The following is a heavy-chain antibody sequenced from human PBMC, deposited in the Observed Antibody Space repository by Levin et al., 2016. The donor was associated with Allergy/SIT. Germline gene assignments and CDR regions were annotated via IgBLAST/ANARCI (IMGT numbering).Heavy chain of an antibody. V-gene: IGHV5-51*01. D-gene: IGHD3-3*01. CDR3: ARLFGGSVPPYYYYAMDV. Sequence: VRQMPGKGLEWMGIIYPGDSDTTYSPSFQGQVTISADKSISTAYLQWRSLKASDTAMYFCARLFGGSVPPYYYYAMDVWGQGTTVTVSS. CDR2: IYPGDSDT. J-gene: IGHJ6*02.